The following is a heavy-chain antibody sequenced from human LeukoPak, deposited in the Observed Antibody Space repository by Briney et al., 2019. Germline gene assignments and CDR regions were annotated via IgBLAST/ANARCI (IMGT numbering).Heavy chain of an antibody. CDR2: ISGSGEST. CDR1: GFTFSSYA. CDR3: AKDWGITIIRGVISPSYYFDY. J-gene: IGHJ4*02. D-gene: IGHD3-10*01. V-gene: IGHV3-23*01. Sequence: NPGGSLRLSCAVSGFTFSSYAMSWVRQPPGKGLEWVSAISGSGESTYYADSVKGRFTISRDNSKNTLYLQMNSLRAEDTAVYYCAKDWGITIIRGVISPSYYFDYWGQGTLVTVSS.